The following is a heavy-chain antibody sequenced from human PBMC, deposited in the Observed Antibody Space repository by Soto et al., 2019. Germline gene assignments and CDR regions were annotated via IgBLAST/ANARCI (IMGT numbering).Heavy chain of an antibody. D-gene: IGHD3-3*01. J-gene: IGHJ6*02. V-gene: IGHV1-3*01. CDR3: ARDQGRTAFWSGYPLDYYYGMAV. CDR2: INAGNGNT. CDR1: GYTFTSYA. Sequence: ASVKVSCKASGYTFTSYAMHWVRQAPGQRLEWMGWINAGNGNTKYSQKNQGRDTNTRDKSASTAYMEMSSLRSEDTAVYYCARDQGRTAFWSGYPLDYYYGMAVWGQGTTVTVSS.